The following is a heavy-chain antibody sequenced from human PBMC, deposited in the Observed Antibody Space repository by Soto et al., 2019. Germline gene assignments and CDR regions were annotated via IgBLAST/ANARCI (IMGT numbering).Heavy chain of an antibody. V-gene: IGHV4-59*01. CDR1: GGSISSYY. J-gene: IGHJ4*02. Sequence: SETLSLTCTVSGGSISSYYWSWIRQPPGKGLEWIGYIYYSGSTNYNPSLKSRVTISVDTSKNQFSLKLSSVTAADTAVYYCARDEGHSYGLTYFDYWGQGTLVTVSS. D-gene: IGHD5-18*01. CDR3: ARDEGHSYGLTYFDY. CDR2: IYYSGST.